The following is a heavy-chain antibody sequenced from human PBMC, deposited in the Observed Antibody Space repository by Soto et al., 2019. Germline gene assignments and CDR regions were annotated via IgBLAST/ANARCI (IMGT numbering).Heavy chain of an antibody. V-gene: IGHV1-18*01. Sequence: QVQLVQSGADVKKPGASVKVSCKASGYNFTSYGISWVRQAPGQGLEWMGWISPHNDKTKYARRFQDRVTMTTETTTSPVYMEVGSLRSDDTAVYYCARDLYYSSGRYFDHDAFDIWGQGTVVTASS. CDR3: ARDLYYSSGRYFDHDAFDI. CDR1: GYNFTSYG. D-gene: IGHD6-19*01. J-gene: IGHJ3*02. CDR2: ISPHNDKT.